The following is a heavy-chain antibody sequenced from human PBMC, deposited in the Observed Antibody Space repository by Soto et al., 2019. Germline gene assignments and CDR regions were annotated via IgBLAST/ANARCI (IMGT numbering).Heavy chain of an antibody. CDR1: GFTFSSYA. CDR3: VEGPADYYGSGSYFPPYYYYGMDV. Sequence: GGSLRLSCSASGFTFSSYAMHWVRQAPGKGLEYVSAISSNGGSTYYADSVKGRFTISRDNSKNTLYLQMSSLRAEDTAVYYCVEGPADYYGSGSYFPPYYYYGMDVWGQGTTVTVSS. V-gene: IGHV3-64D*06. CDR2: ISSNGGST. D-gene: IGHD3-10*01. J-gene: IGHJ6*02.